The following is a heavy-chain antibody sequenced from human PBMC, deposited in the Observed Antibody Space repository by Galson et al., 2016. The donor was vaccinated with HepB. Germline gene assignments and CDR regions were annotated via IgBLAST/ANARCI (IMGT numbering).Heavy chain of an antibody. V-gene: IGHV3-48*02. CDR2: ISSSGSNI. J-gene: IGHJ5*02. D-gene: IGHD6-13*01. CDR3: ARASSSWSNYFDP. CDR1: GFTFSSYG. Sequence: SLRLSCAASGFTFSSYGMNWVRQAPGKGLQWVSYISSSGSNIYYADSVKGRFTISRDNAKKSLYLQMNSLRDEDTAVCYCARASSSWSNYFDPWGQGTPVSVSS.